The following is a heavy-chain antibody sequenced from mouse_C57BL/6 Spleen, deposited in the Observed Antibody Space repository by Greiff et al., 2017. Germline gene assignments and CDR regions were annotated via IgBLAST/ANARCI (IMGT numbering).Heavy chain of an antibody. D-gene: IGHD2-2*01. CDR2: IHPNSGST. V-gene: IGHV1-64*01. CDR3: AGHGYDGRGYFDD. Sequence: VKLQQPGAELVKPGASVKLSCKASGYTFTSYWMPWVKQRPGQGLEWIGMIHPNSGSTNYNEKFKSKATLTVDKSSSTAYMQLSSLTSEDSAVYYCAGHGYDGRGYFDDWGQGTTLTVCS. CDR1: GYTFTSYW. J-gene: IGHJ2*01.